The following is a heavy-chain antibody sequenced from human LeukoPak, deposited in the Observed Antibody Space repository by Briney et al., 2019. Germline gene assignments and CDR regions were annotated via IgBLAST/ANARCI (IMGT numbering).Heavy chain of an antibody. V-gene: IGHV4-39*01. CDR3: ARVGAGDWFDP. D-gene: IGHD1-26*01. CDR2: IYYSGST. CDR1: GGSISSSSYY. Sequence: PSETLSLTCTASGGSISSSSYYWGWIRQPPGKGLEWIGSIYYSGSTYYNPSLKSRVTISVDTSKNQFSLKLSSVTAADTAVYYCARVGAGDWFDPWGQGTLVTVSS. J-gene: IGHJ5*02.